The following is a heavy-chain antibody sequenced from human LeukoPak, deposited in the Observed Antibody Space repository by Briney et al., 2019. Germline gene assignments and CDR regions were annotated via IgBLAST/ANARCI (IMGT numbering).Heavy chain of an antibody. Sequence: KSSETLSLTCTVSGGSISSSSYYWGWIRQPPGKGLEWIGYIYHSGSTYYNPSLKSRVTISVDRSKNQFSLKLSSVTAADTAVYYCARVQQWLVYGGEFDYWGQGTLVTVSS. CDR3: ARVQQWLVYGGEFDY. J-gene: IGHJ4*02. CDR2: IYHSGST. D-gene: IGHD6-19*01. V-gene: IGHV4-39*07. CDR1: GGSISSSSYY.